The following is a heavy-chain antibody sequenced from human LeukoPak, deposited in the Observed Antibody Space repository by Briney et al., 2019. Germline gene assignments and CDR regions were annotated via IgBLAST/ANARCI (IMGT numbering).Heavy chain of an antibody. D-gene: IGHD5-24*01. CDR3: ARMAPDYYYYYMDV. CDR1: GLTFSSYS. CDR2: ISSSSSTI. Sequence: GGSLRLSCVGSGLTFSSYSMNWVRQAPGKGLEWGSYISSSSSTIYYTDYVKGRFPISRDNAKNSLYLQMNSLRAEDTAVYYCARMAPDYYYYYMDVWGKGTTVTVSS. J-gene: IGHJ6*03. V-gene: IGHV3-48*04.